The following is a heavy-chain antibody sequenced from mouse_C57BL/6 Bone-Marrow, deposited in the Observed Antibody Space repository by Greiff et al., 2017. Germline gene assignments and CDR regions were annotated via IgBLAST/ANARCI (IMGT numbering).Heavy chain of an antibody. D-gene: IGHD1-1*01. CDR3: ARADGSFAY. CDR1: GYTFTDYY. Sequence: VHVKQSGPVLVKPGASVKMSCKASGYTFTDYYMNWVKQSHGKSLEWIGVINPYNGGTSYNQKFKGKATLTVDKSSSTAYMELNSLTSEDSAVYYCARADGSFAYWGQGTLVTVSA. CDR2: INPYNGGT. V-gene: IGHV1-19*01. J-gene: IGHJ3*01.